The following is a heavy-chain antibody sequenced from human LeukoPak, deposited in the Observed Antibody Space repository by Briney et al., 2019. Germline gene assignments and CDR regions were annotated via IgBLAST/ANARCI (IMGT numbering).Heavy chain of an antibody. CDR3: ARGSDDYGDYGWFDP. J-gene: IGHJ5*02. Sequence: SVKVSCKASGGTFSSYAISWVRQAPGQGLEWMGGIIPIFGTANYAQKFQGRVTITTDESTSTAYMELSSLRSEDTAVYHCARGSDDYGDYGWFDPWGQGTLVTVSS. D-gene: IGHD4-17*01. V-gene: IGHV1-69*05. CDR2: IIPIFGTA. CDR1: GGTFSSYA.